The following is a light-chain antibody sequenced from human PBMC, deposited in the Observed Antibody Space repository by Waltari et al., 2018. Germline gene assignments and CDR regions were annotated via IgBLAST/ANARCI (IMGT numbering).Light chain of an antibody. CDR1: SSNIGAGYD. Sequence: QSVLTQPPSVSGAPGQRVTISCSGSSSNIGAGYDVHWYQQPTGTAPKLLIHGNNNRPSGVPDRFSGSKSGTSASLAITGLQAEDEADYYCQSYDRNLVIFGGGTKLTVL. CDR3: QSYDRNLVI. V-gene: IGLV1-40*01. CDR2: GNN. J-gene: IGLJ2*01.